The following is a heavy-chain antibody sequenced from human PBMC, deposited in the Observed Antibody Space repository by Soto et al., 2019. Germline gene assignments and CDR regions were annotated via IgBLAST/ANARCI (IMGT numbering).Heavy chain of an antibody. CDR3: ARLGSGNYYMVS. J-gene: IGHJ5*02. CDR2: IYRSGFT. CDR1: GGSITSTSYY. V-gene: IGHV4-39*01. D-gene: IGHD3-10*01. Sequence: PSETLSLTCSVSGGSITSTSYYWGWIRQPPGEGLEWIGSIYRSGFTYDNPSLKSRLTISLDSSTNQFSLKLSSVTAADTAVYYCARLGSGNYYMVSWGQGTLVTVSS.